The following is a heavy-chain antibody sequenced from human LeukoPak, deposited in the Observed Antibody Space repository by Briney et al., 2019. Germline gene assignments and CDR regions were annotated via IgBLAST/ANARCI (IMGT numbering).Heavy chain of an antibody. CDR1: GFSFSTYP. D-gene: IGHD4-17*01. CDR2: IYSGGST. J-gene: IGHJ6*03. V-gene: IGHV3-53*01. Sequence: GGSLRLSCTASGFSFSTYPMSWVRQAPGKGLEWVSVIYSGGSTYYADSVKGRFTISRDNSKNTLYLQMNSLRAEDTAVYYCARDRGGDYPYYYYYMDVWGKGTTVTVSS. CDR3: ARDRGGDYPYYYYYMDV.